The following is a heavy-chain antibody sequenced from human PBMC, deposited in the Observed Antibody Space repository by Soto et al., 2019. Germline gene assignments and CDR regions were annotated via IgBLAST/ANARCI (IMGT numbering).Heavy chain of an antibody. J-gene: IGHJ6*03. CDR1: GGSISSGGYY. D-gene: IGHD2-2*01. CDR2: INHSGST. CDR3: ARSRRDIVVVPAAMKRRNYYYYMDV. Sequence: SETLSLTCTVSGGSISSGGYYWSWIRQPPGKGLEWIGEINHSGSTNYNPSLKSRVTISVDTSKNQFSLKLSSVTAADTAVYYCARSRRDIVVVPAAMKRRNYYYYMDVWGKGTTVTVSS. V-gene: IGHV4-39*07.